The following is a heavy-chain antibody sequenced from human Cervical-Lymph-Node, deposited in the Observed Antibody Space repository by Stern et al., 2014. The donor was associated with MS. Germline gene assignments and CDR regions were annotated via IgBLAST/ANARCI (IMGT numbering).Heavy chain of an antibody. D-gene: IGHD2-15*01. Sequence: VQLVESGGGLVKPGGSLRLSCAASGYFFGDHYMTWIRQAPGKGLEWVSYISGSGSTTYYADSVKGRFTISRDNAKNSLYLQMNGLRAEDTAVYYCARDEHSLGSWGQGTLVTVSS. V-gene: IGHV3-11*01. CDR2: ISGSGSTT. CDR1: GYFFGDHY. CDR3: ARDEHSLGS. J-gene: IGHJ4*02.